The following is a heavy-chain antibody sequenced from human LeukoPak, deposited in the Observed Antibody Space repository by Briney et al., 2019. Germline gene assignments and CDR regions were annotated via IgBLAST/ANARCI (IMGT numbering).Heavy chain of an antibody. CDR1: GGSIRGYY. CDR2: IYYSGGT. V-gene: IGHV4-59*01. J-gene: IGHJ4*02. D-gene: IGHD5-24*01. Sequence: PSETLSLTCNVSGGSIRGYYWSWIRQPPGKGVEWIGYIYYSGGTNYNPSLNNRVTISLDTSKNQFSLKLSAVTAADTAVYFCARGDGYHRYWGQGTLVTVSS. CDR3: ARGDGYHRY.